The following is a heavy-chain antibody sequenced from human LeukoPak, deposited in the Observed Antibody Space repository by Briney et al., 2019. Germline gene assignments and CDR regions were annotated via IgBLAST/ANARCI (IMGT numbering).Heavy chain of an antibody. CDR2: IKSKTDGGTT. Sequence: SSETLSLTCAVYGGSFSGYYWSWIRQPPGKGLEWIGRIKSKTDGGTTHYAAPVKGRFTISRDDSKNTLYLQMNSLKTEDTAVYYCTTDSLTMVRGVIIFGVWGQGTLVTVSS. CDR3: TTDSLTMVRGVIIFGV. V-gene: IGHV3-15*01. D-gene: IGHD3-10*01. J-gene: IGHJ4*02. CDR1: GGSFSGYY.